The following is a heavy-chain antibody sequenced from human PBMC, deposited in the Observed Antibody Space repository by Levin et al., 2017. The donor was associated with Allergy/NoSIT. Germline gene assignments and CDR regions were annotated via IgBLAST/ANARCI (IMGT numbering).Heavy chain of an antibody. CDR1: GGSVSSADCQ. CDR2: ISHSGST. Sequence: SQTLSLTCTVSGGSVSSADCQWTWIRQSPGKGLEWIGSISHSGSTYYNLSLKSRISISVDASKNQFSLKLSSVTASDTAVYYCARDYYDSRGSYFRTFDYWGQGSLVTVSS. J-gene: IGHJ4*02. D-gene: IGHD3-22*01. V-gene: IGHV4-30-4*01. CDR3: ARDYYDSRGSYFRTFDY.